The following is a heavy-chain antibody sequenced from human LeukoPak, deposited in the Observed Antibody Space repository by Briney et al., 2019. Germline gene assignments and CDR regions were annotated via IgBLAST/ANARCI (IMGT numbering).Heavy chain of an antibody. D-gene: IGHD3/OR15-3a*01. CDR1: GYTFTRNY. CDR3: ARWGASGLALIYYYGMDV. V-gene: IGHV1-46*01. J-gene: IGHJ6*04. Sequence: ASVKVSCTASGYTFTRNYMHWVRQAPGQGLEWMGIINPSGGSTSYTQKFQGRVTMTRDTSTRIDYMDLSSLRSEDTAVYYCARWGASGLALIYYYGMDVWGEGTTVTVSS. CDR2: INPSGGST.